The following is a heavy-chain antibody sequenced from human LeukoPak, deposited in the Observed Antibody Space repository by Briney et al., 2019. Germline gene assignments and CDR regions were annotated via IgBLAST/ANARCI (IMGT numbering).Heavy chain of an antibody. CDR1: GFTFSSYW. D-gene: IGHD4-17*01. V-gene: IGHV3-7*01. J-gene: IGHJ4*02. CDR2: IKQDGSEK. Sequence: GGSLRLSCAASGFTFSSYWMSWVRQAPGKGLEWVANIKQDGSEKYYVDSVRGRFTISRDNAKNSLYLQMNSLRAEDTAVYHCARGMTTVTRNFVNYWGQGTLVTVSS. CDR3: ARGMTTVTRNFVNY.